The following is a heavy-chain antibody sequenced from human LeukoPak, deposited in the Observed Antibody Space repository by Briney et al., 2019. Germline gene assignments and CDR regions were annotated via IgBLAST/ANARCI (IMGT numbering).Heavy chain of an antibody. Sequence: PSETLSLTCTVSGGSISSYYWSWIRQPPGKGLEWIGEINHSGSTNYNPSLKSRVTISVDTSKNQFSLKLSSVTAADTAVYYCARFTSLRDGYNYFDYWGQGTLVTVSS. D-gene: IGHD5-24*01. J-gene: IGHJ4*02. V-gene: IGHV4-59*01. CDR2: INHSGST. CDR1: GGSISSYY. CDR3: ARFTSLRDGYNYFDY.